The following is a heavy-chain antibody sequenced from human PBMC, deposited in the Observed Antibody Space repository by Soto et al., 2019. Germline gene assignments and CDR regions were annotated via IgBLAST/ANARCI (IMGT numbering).Heavy chain of an antibody. CDR3: ETGYCSGGRCYPPPYFDY. J-gene: IGHJ4*02. CDR2: IIPIFGTA. Sequence: QVQLVQSGAEVKKPGASVKVSCKASVGTFSSYAISWVRQAPGQGLEWMGGIIPIFGTANYAQKFQGRVTITADKSTITAYMALSSLRSEDTAVYYCETGYCSGGRCYPPPYFDYWGQGTLVTVSS. D-gene: IGHD2-15*01. CDR1: VGTFSSYA. V-gene: IGHV1-69*06.